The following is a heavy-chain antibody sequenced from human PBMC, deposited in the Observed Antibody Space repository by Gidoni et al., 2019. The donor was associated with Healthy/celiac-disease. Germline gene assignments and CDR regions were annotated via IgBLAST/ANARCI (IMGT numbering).Heavy chain of an antibody. V-gene: IGHV3-53*04. CDR2: IYSGGST. D-gene: IGHD6-19*01. J-gene: IGHJ6*02. CDR3: ARAHSSGWYEGYYGMDV. Sequence: EVQLVESGGGLVQPGGSLRLSCAASGFTVSSNYLSWVRQAPGKGLEWVSVIYSGGSTYYADSVKGRFTISRHNSKNTLYLQMNSLRAEDTAVYYCARAHSSGWYEGYYGMDVWGQGTTVTVSS. CDR1: GFTVSSNY.